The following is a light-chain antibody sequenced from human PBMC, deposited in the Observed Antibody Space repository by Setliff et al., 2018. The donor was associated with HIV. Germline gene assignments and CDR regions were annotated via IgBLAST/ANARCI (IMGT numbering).Light chain of an antibody. V-gene: IGLV2-14*01. CDR2: AVS. CDR1: SSDVGGYRY. J-gene: IGLJ1*01. Sequence: QSALTQPASVSGSPGQSITISCSGTSSDVGGYRYVSWYQQFPGKAPKLIIYAVSNRPSGVSNRFSGSKSGNTASPTISGLQAEDEADYYCCSYAGSYVFGTGTKVTVL. CDR3: CSYAGSYV.